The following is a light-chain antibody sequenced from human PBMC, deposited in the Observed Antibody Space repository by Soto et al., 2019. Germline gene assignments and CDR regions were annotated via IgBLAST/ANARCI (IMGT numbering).Light chain of an antibody. CDR2: GAS. V-gene: IGKV3-15*01. J-gene: IGKJ1*01. Sequence: EIVMTQSPATLSVSPGERVTLSCRARQSVGSNLAWYQQKPGQAPRLLIYGASTAAAGIPARFSGSGSGTEFTLIISRLQSEGSAVYFCQQYNTRWTFGPGTKVVVK. CDR3: QQYNTRWT. CDR1: QSVGSN.